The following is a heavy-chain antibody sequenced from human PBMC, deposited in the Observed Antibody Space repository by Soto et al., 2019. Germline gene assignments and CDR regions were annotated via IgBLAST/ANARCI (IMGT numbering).Heavy chain of an antibody. Sequence: SETLSLTCIFSVGSISDSIYYWSWLRQPPGKGLEWIGYIYYTGSTNYNPSLESRVFMSVDTSKNQLSLQLRSVTAADTATYYCARPAVYSGWYHEHWGQGIPVIVS. CDR3: ARPAVYSGWYHEH. J-gene: IGHJ4*02. V-gene: IGHV4-61*01. D-gene: IGHD6-19*01. CDR2: IYYTGST. CDR1: VGSISDSIYY.